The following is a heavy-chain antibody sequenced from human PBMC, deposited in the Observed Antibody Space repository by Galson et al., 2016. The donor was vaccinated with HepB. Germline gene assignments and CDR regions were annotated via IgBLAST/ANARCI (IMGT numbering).Heavy chain of an antibody. J-gene: IGHJ5*02. D-gene: IGHD2-15*01. CDR1: AFTFTNYG. CDR3: AKRYCSGGSCYHVDH. CDR2: ISGSGDKT. Sequence: SLRLSCAASAFTFTNYGMTWVRQAPGKGLEWVSAISGSGDKTYYADSVKGRFTISRDKSSNTLYLQMNTLIAEDTAVYYCAKRYCSGGSCYHVDHWGQGTLVTVSS. V-gene: IGHV3-23*01.